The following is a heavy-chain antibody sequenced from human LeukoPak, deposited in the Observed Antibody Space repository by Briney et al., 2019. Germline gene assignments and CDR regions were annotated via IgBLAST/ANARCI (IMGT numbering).Heavy chain of an antibody. Sequence: ASVTVSCKASGYTFSVYYIHWVRQAPGQGLEWMGWINPNSGGTNYAQNFHGRVTLTRDTSISTAYMELSTLTSDDTAVYCCARPFGSSSPYYGLDVWGQGTTVTVSS. J-gene: IGHJ6*02. D-gene: IGHD6-6*01. V-gene: IGHV1-2*02. CDR1: GYTFSVYY. CDR2: INPNSGGT. CDR3: ARPFGSSSPYYGLDV.